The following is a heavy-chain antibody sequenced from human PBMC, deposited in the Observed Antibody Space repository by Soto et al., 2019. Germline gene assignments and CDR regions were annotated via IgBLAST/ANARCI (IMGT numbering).Heavy chain of an antibody. J-gene: IGHJ6*02. V-gene: IGHV4-30-4*01. CDR2: IYYSGST. D-gene: IGHD6-6*01. Sequence: PSETLSLTCTVSGGSISSGYYYWSWIRQHPGKGLEWIGYIYYSGSTYYNPSLKSRVTISVDTSKNQFSLKLSSVTAADTAVYYCARVNVIAAPPSIIDYYYGMDVWGQGTTVTVSS. CDR3: ARVNVIAAPPSIIDYYYGMDV. CDR1: GGSISSGYYY.